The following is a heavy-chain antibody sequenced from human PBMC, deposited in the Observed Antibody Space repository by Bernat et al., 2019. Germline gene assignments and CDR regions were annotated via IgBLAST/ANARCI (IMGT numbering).Heavy chain of an antibody. CDR1: GGSISSYY. CDR2: IYYSGST. J-gene: IGHJ4*02. CDR3: ARGHDFWSGYYTAYFDY. V-gene: IGHV4-59*01. Sequence: QVQLQESGPGLVKPSETLSLTCTVSGGSISSYYWSWIRQPPGKGLEWIGYIYYSGSTNYNPSLKSRVTISVDTSKNQFSLKLSSVTAAETAVYYCARGHDFWSGYYTAYFDYWGQGTLVTVSS. D-gene: IGHD3-3*01.